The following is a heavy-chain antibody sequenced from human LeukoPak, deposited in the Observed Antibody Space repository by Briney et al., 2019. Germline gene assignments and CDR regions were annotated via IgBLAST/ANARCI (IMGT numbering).Heavy chain of an antibody. V-gene: IGHV3-33*01. CDR2: IWYDGSNK. D-gene: IGHD1-14*01. CDR1: GLTFSSYG. Sequence: GGSLRLSCAASGLTFSSYGMHWVRQAPGKGLEWVAVIWYDGSNKYYADSVKGRFTISRDNSKNTLYLQMNSLRAEDTAVYYCAREPYRRAPNYYYYGMDVWGQGTTVTVSS. CDR3: AREPYRRAPNYYYYGMDV. J-gene: IGHJ6*02.